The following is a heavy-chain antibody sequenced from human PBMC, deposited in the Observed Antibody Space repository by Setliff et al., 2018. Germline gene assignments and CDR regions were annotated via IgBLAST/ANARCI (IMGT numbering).Heavy chain of an antibody. Sequence: GASLKISCEASGFTFSSYSMNWVRQAPGKGLEWVAHISYSSGSISYADSVKGRFTISRDNAKNSLYLQMNSLRTEDTAVYYCARSAVAVPGQFYFDNWGQGTQVTVSS. CDR2: ISYSSGSI. J-gene: IGHJ4*02. CDR1: GFTFSSYS. D-gene: IGHD6-19*01. CDR3: ARSAVAVPGQFYFDN. V-gene: IGHV3-48*01.